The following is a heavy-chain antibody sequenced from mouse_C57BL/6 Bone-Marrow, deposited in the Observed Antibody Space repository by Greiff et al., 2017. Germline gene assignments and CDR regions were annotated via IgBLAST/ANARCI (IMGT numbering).Heavy chain of an antibody. Sequence: EVQLQQSGPELVKPGASVKISCKASGYTFTDYYMNWVKQSHGKSLEWIGVINPYNGGTSYNQKFKGKATLTVDKSSSTAYMELNSLTSEDSAVYYCARVYYYGTPDYWGQGTTLTVSS. D-gene: IGHD1-1*01. V-gene: IGHV1-19*01. J-gene: IGHJ2*01. CDR2: INPYNGGT. CDR1: GYTFTDYY. CDR3: ARVYYYGTPDY.